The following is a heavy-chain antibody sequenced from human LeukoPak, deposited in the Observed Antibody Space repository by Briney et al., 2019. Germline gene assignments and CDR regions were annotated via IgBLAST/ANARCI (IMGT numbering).Heavy chain of an antibody. D-gene: IGHD6-13*01. CDR3: ARVRIAAAGGYSFDY. Sequence: ASVTVSFKASGYTFTSYYMHWVRQAPGQGLEWMGIINPSGGSTSYAQKFQGRVTMTRDTSTSTVYMELSSLRSEDTAVYYCARVRIAAAGGYSFDYWGQGTLVTVSS. CDR1: GYTFTSYY. CDR2: INPSGGST. V-gene: IGHV1-46*01. J-gene: IGHJ4*02.